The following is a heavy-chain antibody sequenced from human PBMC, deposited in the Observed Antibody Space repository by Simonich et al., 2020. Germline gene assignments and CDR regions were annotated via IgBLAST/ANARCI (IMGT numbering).Heavy chain of an antibody. CDR1: GFTFDDYA. CDR2: VSWNSGSI. Sequence: EVQLVESGGGLVQPGRSLRLSCAASGFTFDDYAMHWVWQAPGCCLEWVEGVSWNSGSIGLADSVKGRFTISRDNAKNSLYLQMNSLRAEDTALYYCAKDVAAAGTEYFQHWGQGTLVTVSS. J-gene: IGHJ1*01. V-gene: IGHV3-9*01. CDR3: AKDVAAAGTEYFQH. D-gene: IGHD6-13*01.